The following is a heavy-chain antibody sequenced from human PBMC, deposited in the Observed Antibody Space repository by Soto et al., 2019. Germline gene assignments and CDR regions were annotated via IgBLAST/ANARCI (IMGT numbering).Heavy chain of an antibody. CDR1: GYTFTSYG. D-gene: IGHD3-10*01. V-gene: IGHV1-18*01. Sequence: QVQLVQSGAEVKKPGASVKVSCKASGYTFTSYGISWVRQAPGQGLEWMGWISAYNGNTNYAQKLQGRVTMTTDTSTGTAYMELRSLRSDDTAVYYCAREGRILWFGELSRGNWFDPWGQGTLVTVSS. CDR2: ISAYNGNT. J-gene: IGHJ5*02. CDR3: AREGRILWFGELSRGNWFDP.